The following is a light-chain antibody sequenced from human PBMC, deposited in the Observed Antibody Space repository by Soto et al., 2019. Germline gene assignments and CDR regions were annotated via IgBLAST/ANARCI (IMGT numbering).Light chain of an antibody. CDR1: RDISVY. J-gene: IGKJ3*01. CDR2: AAS. V-gene: IGKV1-27*01. Sequence: DLQMTQSPSSLSASVGDRVSITCRASRDISVYLAWYQQRPGGVPKLLIYAASTLQSGVTSRFSGTGSGTEFTLTISSPQPEDVATYYCQNYNTSPRTFGPGTKVDIK. CDR3: QNYNTSPRT.